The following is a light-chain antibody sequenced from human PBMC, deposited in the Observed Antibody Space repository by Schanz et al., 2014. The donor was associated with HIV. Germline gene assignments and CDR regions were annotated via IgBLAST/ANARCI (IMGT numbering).Light chain of an antibody. CDR2: GAS. CDR1: QSVSASY. CDR3: QQYGSSPAT. V-gene: IGKV3-20*01. Sequence: EIVMTQSPATLSVSPGDTVTLSCRASQSVSASYLAWYQQRPGQSPRLLIYGASSRATGIPDRFSGSGSGTDFTLTISRLEPEDFAVYYCQQYGSSPATFGQGTKVES. J-gene: IGKJ1*01.